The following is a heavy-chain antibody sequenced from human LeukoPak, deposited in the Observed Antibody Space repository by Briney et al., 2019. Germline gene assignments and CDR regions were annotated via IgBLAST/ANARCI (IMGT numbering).Heavy chain of an antibody. CDR3: ARAVRAFTSSFTVDY. V-gene: IGHV3-30*04. J-gene: IGHJ4*02. Sequence: GRSLRLSCAASGFTFDTYAMHWVRQAPGKGLEGLAVMSYDVNNKYYADSLKGRFTISRDNSKNTLYLQMNSLRAEDTAVYYCARAVRAFTSSFTVDYWGQGTLVTVSS. CDR1: GFTFDTYA. CDR2: MSYDVNNK. D-gene: IGHD6-6*01.